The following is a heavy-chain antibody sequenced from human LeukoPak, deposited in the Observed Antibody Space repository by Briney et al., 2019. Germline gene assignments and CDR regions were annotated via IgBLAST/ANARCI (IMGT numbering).Heavy chain of an antibody. CDR1: GFTFSSYA. J-gene: IGHJ4*02. D-gene: IGHD3-3*01. CDR2: ISYAGSNK. Sequence: GGSLRLSCAASGFTFSSYAMHWVRQAPGKGLEWVAVISYAGSNKYYADSVKGRFTISRDNSKNTLYLQMNSLRAEDTAVYYCARDSGVLYYDFWSGNFDYWGQGTLVTVSS. V-gene: IGHV3-30-3*01. CDR3: ARDSGVLYYDFWSGNFDY.